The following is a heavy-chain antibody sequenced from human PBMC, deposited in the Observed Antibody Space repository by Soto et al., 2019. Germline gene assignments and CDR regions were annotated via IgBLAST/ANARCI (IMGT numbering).Heavy chain of an antibody. J-gene: IGHJ4*02. CDR1: SGSFSGYY. CDR2: LYQGLSI. V-gene: IGHV4-34*01. Sequence: QVQLQQWGAGLLKSSETLSLTCAVYSGSFSGYYWSWIRQPPGKGLEWIGELYQGLSIIYNPSLESRVTISGDSSKNQFSLKLRSVTAADTAVYYCARHGGYYFDYWGQGTLVTVSS. D-gene: IGHD3-16*01. CDR3: ARHGGYYFDY.